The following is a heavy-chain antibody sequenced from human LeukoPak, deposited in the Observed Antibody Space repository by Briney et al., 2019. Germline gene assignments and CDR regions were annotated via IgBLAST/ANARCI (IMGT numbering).Heavy chain of an antibody. CDR2: INPNSGGT. CDR1: GYTFTGYY. V-gene: IGHV1-2*04. J-gene: IGHJ4*02. CDR3: ARVGSSGWYDY. D-gene: IGHD6-19*01. Sequence: GASVTVSCTASGYTFTGYYMHWVRQAPGQGLEWMGWINPNSGGTNYAQKFQGWVTMTRDTSISTAYMELSRLRSDDTAVYYCARVGSSGWYDYWGQGTLVTVSS.